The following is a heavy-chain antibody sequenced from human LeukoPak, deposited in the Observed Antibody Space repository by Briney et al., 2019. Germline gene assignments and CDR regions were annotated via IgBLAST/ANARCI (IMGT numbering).Heavy chain of an antibody. D-gene: IGHD6-19*01. Sequence: GGSLRLSCAASGFTFSSYAMHWVRQAPGKGLEWVAVISYDGSNKYYADSVKGRFTISRDNSKNTLYLQMNSLRAEDTAVYYCARVRRSSGRPYMDVWGKGTTVTVSS. J-gene: IGHJ6*03. CDR2: ISYDGSNK. V-gene: IGHV3-30*04. CDR3: ARVRRSSGRPYMDV. CDR1: GFTFSSYA.